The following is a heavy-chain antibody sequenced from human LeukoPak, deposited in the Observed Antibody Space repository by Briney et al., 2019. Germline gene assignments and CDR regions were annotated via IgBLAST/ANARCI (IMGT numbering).Heavy chain of an antibody. CDR1: GGTFSSYA. CDR2: IIPIFGTA. V-gene: IGHV1-69*13. D-gene: IGHD3-22*01. J-gene: IGHJ4*02. CDR3: ARDDSSGYYFSR. Sequence: GASVKVSCKASGGTFSSYAISWVRPAPGQGLEWMGGIIPIFGTANYAQKFQGRVTITADESTSTAYMELSSLRSEDTAVYYCARDDSSGYYFSRWGQGTLVTVSS.